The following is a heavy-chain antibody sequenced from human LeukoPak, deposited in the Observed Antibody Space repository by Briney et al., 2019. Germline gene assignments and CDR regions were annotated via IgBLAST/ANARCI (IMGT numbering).Heavy chain of an antibody. V-gene: IGHV4-34*01. CDR3: ARVSIAEMATN. J-gene: IGHJ4*02. CDR1: GGSFSGYY. Sequence: WETLSLTCAVYGGSFSGYYWSWIRQPPGKGLEWIGEINHSGSTNYNPSLKSRVTISVDTSKNQFSLKLSSVTAADTAVYYCARVSIAEMATNWGQGTLVTVSS. CDR2: INHSGST. D-gene: IGHD5-24*01.